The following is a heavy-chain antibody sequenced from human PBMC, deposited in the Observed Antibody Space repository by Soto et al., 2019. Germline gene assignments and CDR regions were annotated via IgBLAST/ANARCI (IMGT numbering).Heavy chain of an antibody. Sequence: QVQLVESGGGVVQPGRSLRLSCAASGFTFSSYGMHWVRQAPGKGLEWVAVISYDGSNKYYADSVKGRFTISRDNTKNTLYLQMNSLRAEDTAVYYCAKDLAWLYGPNYYYYGMDVWGQGTTVTVSS. J-gene: IGHJ6*02. CDR1: GFTFSSYG. V-gene: IGHV3-30*18. D-gene: IGHD3-3*01. CDR2: ISYDGSNK. CDR3: AKDLAWLYGPNYYYYGMDV.